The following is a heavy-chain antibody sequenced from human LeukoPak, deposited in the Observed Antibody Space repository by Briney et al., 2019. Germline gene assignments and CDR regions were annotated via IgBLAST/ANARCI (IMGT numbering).Heavy chain of an antibody. V-gene: IGHV3-30-3*01. CDR1: GFTFSSFV. D-gene: IGHD3-10*01. CDR2: ISYDGSNK. J-gene: IGHJ4*02. CDR3: ARDGITMVRGSLDY. Sequence: GGSLRLSCAASGFTFSSFVMHWVRQAPGKGLEWVAVISYDGSNKYYADSVKGRFTISRGNSKDTLYLQMNSLRAEDTAVYYCARDGITMVRGSLDYWGQGTLVTVSS.